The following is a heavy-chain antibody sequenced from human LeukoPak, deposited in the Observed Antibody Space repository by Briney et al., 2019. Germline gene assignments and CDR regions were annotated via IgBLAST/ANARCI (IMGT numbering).Heavy chain of an antibody. Sequence: GGSLRLSCAASGFTFDDYGMSWVRQAPGKGLEWVSGINWNGGSTGYADSVKGRFTISRVNSKNILYLHMDSLRAEDTAVYYCAKSLKFEDYTNLPFDYWGQGTLVTVSS. CDR3: AKSLKFEDYTNLPFDY. CDR2: INWNGGST. J-gene: IGHJ4*02. V-gene: IGHV3-20*04. CDR1: GFTFDDYG. D-gene: IGHD4-11*01.